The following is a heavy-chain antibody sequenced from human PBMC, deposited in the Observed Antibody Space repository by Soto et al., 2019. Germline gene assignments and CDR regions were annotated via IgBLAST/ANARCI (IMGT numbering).Heavy chain of an antibody. CDR1: GGTFSSYA. D-gene: IGHD3-22*01. Sequence: ASVKVSCKASGGTFSSYAISWVRQAPGQGLEWMGGIIPIFDTANYAQKFQGRVTITADESTSTAYMELSSLRSEDTAVYYCARDVYYDSSGYLVGRYYYYGMDVWGQGTTVTVSS. J-gene: IGHJ6*02. CDR2: IIPIFDTA. CDR3: ARDVYYDSSGYLVGRYYYYGMDV. V-gene: IGHV1-69*13.